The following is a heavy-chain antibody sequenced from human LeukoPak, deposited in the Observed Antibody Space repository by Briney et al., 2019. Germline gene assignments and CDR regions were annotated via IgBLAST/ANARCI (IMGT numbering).Heavy chain of an antibody. V-gene: IGHV3-48*02. CDR1: GFIFSSYS. CDR3: AKDRVAVGATYYFDY. Sequence: GGSLRLSCAASGFIFSSYSMNWVRQAPGKGLEWVSYISSSSSSIYYADSVKGRFTISRDNAKNSLYLQMNSLRDEDTAIYYCAKDRVAVGATYYFDYWGQGTLVTVSS. CDR2: ISSSSSSI. D-gene: IGHD1-26*01. J-gene: IGHJ4*02.